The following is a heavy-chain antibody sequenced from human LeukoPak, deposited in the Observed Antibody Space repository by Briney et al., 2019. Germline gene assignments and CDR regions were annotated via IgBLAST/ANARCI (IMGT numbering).Heavy chain of an antibody. CDR3: GRGHWGLDY. D-gene: IGHD7-27*01. V-gene: IGHV3-11*04. Sequence: GGSLRLSCTASGFTFSDSYMTWIRQAPGKGLEWVSYISNSGREINYADSVKGRFTISRDNAMSSLYLQMNSLRVEDTAVYYCGRGHWGLDYWGQGTLVTVSS. J-gene: IGHJ4*02. CDR2: ISNSGREI. CDR1: GFTFSDSY.